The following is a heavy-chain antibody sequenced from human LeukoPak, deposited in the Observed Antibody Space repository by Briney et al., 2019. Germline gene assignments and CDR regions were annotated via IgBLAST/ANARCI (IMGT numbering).Heavy chain of an antibody. D-gene: IGHD4-11*01. J-gene: IGHJ4*02. CDR1: GVSISSSDW. Sequence: RGTLSLTSALSGVSISSSDWWRCVRQPPGKGLEWTGEIYNSGSTNYNPSLKSRATISVDKSKNQFSLMLSSVTAADPAVYYWARVTNPFDYWGQGTLVTVS. CDR3: ARVTNPFDY. CDR2: IYNSGST. V-gene: IGHV4-4*03.